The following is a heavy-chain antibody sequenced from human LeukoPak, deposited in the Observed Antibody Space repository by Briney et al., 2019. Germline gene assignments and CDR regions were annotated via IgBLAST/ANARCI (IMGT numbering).Heavy chain of an antibody. V-gene: IGHV4-30-2*01. CDR1: GGSISSSSYY. Sequence: PSETLSLTCTVSGGSISSSSYYWGWIRQPPGKGLEWIGYIYHSGSTYYNPSLKSRVTISVDRSKNQFSLKLSSVTAADTAVYYCARAPLDLYGDYVWFDYWGQGTLVTVSS. CDR3: ARAPLDLYGDYVWFDY. D-gene: IGHD4-17*01. CDR2: IYHSGST. J-gene: IGHJ4*02.